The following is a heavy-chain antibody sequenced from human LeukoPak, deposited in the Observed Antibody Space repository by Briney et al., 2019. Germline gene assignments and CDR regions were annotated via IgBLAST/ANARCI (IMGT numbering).Heavy chain of an antibody. CDR3: AEMKGPPTPKYYMDV. V-gene: IGHV3-23*01. J-gene: IGHJ6*03. CDR1: GFTFSGFA. CDR2: ISGSGDNT. Sequence: GGSLRLSCAASGFTFSGFAMSWVRRTPGKGLEWVSGISGSGDNTLYADSVKGRFTISRDNSKNTLYLEMNSLRAEDTAIYYRAEMKGPPTPKYYMDVWGQGTTVTV. D-gene: IGHD2-15*01.